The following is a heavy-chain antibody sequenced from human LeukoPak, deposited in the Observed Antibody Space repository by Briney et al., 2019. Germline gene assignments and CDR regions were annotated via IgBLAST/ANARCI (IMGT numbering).Heavy chain of an antibody. D-gene: IGHD5-12*01. CDR2: IYYTGST. V-gene: IGHV4-39*01. Sequence: SETLSLTCTVSVGSISSSDYYWGWIRQPPGKGLEWIGYIYYTGSTYYSPSLKSRVTMSVDTSKNQFSLKLSSVTAADTAMYYCARQPSNIVDYWGQGTLVTVSS. CDR3: ARQPSNIVDY. J-gene: IGHJ4*02. CDR1: VGSISSSDYY.